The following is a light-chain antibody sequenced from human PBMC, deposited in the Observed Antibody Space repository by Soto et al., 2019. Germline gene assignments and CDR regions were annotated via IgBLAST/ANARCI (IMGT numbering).Light chain of an antibody. Sequence: EIVMTQSPATLSVSPGERATLSCRASQSVSSNLAWYQQKPGQAPRLLIYGASTRATGIPARFSGSGSGTKFNLTISSLQSEDFAVYYCQQYNIWPLYTFGQGTKLEIK. CDR1: QSVSSN. CDR2: GAS. CDR3: QQYNIWPLYT. V-gene: IGKV3-15*01. J-gene: IGKJ2*01.